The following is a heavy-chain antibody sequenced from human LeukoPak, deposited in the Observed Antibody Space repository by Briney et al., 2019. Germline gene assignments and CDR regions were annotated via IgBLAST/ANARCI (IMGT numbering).Heavy chain of an antibody. J-gene: IGHJ6*02. V-gene: IGHV1-69*13. CDR2: IIPIFGTA. D-gene: IGHD3-22*01. CDR3: AREGYYYDSSGYSYGMDV. CDR1: GGTFSSYA. Sequence: SVKVSCKASGGTFSSYAISWVRQAPGQGLEWMGGIIPIFGTANYAQKFQGRVTITADESTSTAYMELSSLRSEDTAVYYCAREGYYYDSSGYSYGMDVWGQGTTVTVSS.